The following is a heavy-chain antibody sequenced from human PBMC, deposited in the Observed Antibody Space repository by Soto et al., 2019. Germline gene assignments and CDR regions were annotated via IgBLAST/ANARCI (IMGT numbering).Heavy chain of an antibody. Sequence: WESMRISWRCAGGPFAAHWHSLARQLPGKSLEWMGIIYPGDSDTRYSPSFQGQVTISADKSFSTAYLRWSSLQAADTVIYFHARLELTGLDIWGQGTPVTVSA. CDR2: IYPGDSDT. V-gene: IGHV5-51*01. J-gene: IGHJ5*02. CDR1: GGPFAAHW. D-gene: IGHD3-9*01. CDR3: ARLELTGLDI.